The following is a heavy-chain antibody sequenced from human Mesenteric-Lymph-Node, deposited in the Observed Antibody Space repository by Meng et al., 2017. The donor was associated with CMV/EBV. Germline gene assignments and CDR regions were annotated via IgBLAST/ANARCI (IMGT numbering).Heavy chain of an antibody. CDR3: AREASDHGVIEGANWFDP. CDR1: GGSVSSGSYY. V-gene: IGHV4-61*01. CDR2: IYYSGST. Sequence: SETLSLTCTVSGGSVSSGSYYWSWIRQPPGKGLEWIGYIYYSGSTNYNPSLKSRVTISVDTSKNQFSLKLSSVTAADTAVYYCAREASDHGVIEGANWFDPWGQGTLVTVSS. J-gene: IGHJ5*02. D-gene: IGHD3-16*02.